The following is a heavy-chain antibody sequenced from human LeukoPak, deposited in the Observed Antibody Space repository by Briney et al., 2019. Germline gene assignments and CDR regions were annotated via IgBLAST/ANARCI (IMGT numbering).Heavy chain of an antibody. D-gene: IGHD5-12*01. J-gene: IGHJ4*02. CDR2: ISGSGGST. V-gene: IGHV3-23*01. CDR3: ASDIVATTIDY. Sequence: GGSLRLSCAASGFTFSSYAISWVRQAPGKGLEWVSAISGSGGSTYYADSVKGRFTISRDNSKNTLYLQMKSLRAEDTAVYYCASDIVATTIDYWGQGTLVTVSS. CDR1: GFTFSSYA.